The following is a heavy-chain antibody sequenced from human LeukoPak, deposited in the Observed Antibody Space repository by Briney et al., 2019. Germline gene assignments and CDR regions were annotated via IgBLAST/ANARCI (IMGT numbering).Heavy chain of an antibody. V-gene: IGHV1-18*01. CDR1: GGTFSSYA. Sequence: ASVKVSCKASGGTFSSYAISWVRQAPGQGLEWMGWISAYNGNTNYAQELQGRVTMTTDTSTSTAYMELRSLRSDDTAVYYCAREVSAMDYYYGMDVWGQGTTVTVSS. CDR2: ISAYNGNT. CDR3: AREVSAMDYYYGMDV. J-gene: IGHJ6*02. D-gene: IGHD5-18*01.